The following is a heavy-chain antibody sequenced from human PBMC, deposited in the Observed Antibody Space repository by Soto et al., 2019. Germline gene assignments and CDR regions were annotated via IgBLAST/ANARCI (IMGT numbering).Heavy chain of an antibody. CDR2: IYPGDSDT. D-gene: IGHD3-3*01. V-gene: IGHV5-51*01. CDR1: GYSFSSYW. J-gene: IGHJ6*02. CDR3: ARNGDFWSGYYRENYYYGMDV. Sequence: GESLKISCKGSGYSFSSYWIGWVRQMPGKGLEWMGIIYPGDSDTRYSPSFQGQVTISADKSISTAYLQWSGLKASDTAMYYCARNGDFWSGYYRENYYYGMDVWGQGTTVTVSS.